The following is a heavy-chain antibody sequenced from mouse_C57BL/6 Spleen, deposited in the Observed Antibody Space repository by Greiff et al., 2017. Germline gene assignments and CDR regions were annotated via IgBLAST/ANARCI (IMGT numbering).Heavy chain of an antibody. Sequence: DVKLVESGGGLVQSGRSLRLSCATSGFTFSDFYMEWVRQAPGTGLEWIAASRNKANDYTTEYSASVKGRFIVSRDTSQSILYLQMNALRAEDTAIYYCARDDGYYGGYFDVWGTGTTVTVSS. CDR3: ARDDGYYGGYFDV. J-gene: IGHJ1*03. D-gene: IGHD2-3*01. CDR1: GFTFSDFY. CDR2: SRNKANDYTT. V-gene: IGHV7-1*01.